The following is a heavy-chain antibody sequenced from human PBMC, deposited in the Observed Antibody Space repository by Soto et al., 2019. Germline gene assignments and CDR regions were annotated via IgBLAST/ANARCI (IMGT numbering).Heavy chain of an antibody. CDR3: ARLLIDRYCSSTSCYFLEDDDAFDI. CDR2: IYYSGST. D-gene: IGHD2-2*01. Sequence: QLQLQESGPGLVKPSETLSLTCTVSGGSISSSSYYWGWIRQPPGKGLEWIGSIYYSGSTYYNPSLKSRVTISVDTSKNQFSLKLSSVTAADTAVYYCARLLIDRYCSSTSCYFLEDDDAFDIWGQGTMVTVSS. J-gene: IGHJ3*02. CDR1: GGSISSSSYY. V-gene: IGHV4-39*01.